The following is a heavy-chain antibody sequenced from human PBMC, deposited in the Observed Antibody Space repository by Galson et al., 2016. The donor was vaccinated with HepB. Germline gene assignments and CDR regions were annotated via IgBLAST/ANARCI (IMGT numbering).Heavy chain of an antibody. V-gene: IGHV3-21*01. J-gene: IGHJ3*02. CDR3: ARPRDNYGHAIDI. Sequence: SLRLSCAGSGFTFRNYHMNWVRQTPGKGLEWVSSISSGSAYKYYADSVKGRCSIFRDNAKHSLYLQMNSLRVVDTAVYYCARPRDNYGHAIDIWGQGTMVTVSS. D-gene: IGHD3-10*01. CDR2: ISSGSAYK. CDR1: GFTFRNYH.